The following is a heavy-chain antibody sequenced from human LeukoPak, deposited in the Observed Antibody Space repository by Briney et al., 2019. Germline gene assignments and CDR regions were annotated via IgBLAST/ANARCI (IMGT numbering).Heavy chain of an antibody. J-gene: IGHJ5*02. CDR3: ARDQGYCSSTSCSRFDP. CDR1: GGSTSSGSYY. Sequence: SQTLSLNCTVSGGSTSSGSYYWSWIRQPAGKGLEWIGRIYTSGSTNYNPSLKSRVTISVDTSKNQFSLKLSSVTAADTAVYYCARDQGYCSSTSCSRFDPWGQGTLVTVSS. V-gene: IGHV4-61*02. CDR2: IYTSGST. D-gene: IGHD2-2*01.